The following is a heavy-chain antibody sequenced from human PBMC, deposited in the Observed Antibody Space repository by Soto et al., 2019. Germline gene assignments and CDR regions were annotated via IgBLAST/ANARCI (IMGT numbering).Heavy chain of an antibody. CDR3: AIPEGDYYYYGMDV. J-gene: IGHJ6*02. CDR1: GYSFTSYW. V-gene: IGHV5-10-1*01. CDR2: IDPSDSYT. Sequence: GESLKISCNGSGYSFTSYWISWVRQMPGKGLEWMGRIDPSDSYTSYSPSFQGHVTISADKSISTAYLQWSSLKASDTAMYYCAIPEGDYYYYGMDVWGQGTTVTVSS.